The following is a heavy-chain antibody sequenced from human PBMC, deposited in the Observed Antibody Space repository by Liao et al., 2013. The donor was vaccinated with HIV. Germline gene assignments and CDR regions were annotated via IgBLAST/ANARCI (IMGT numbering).Heavy chain of an antibody. D-gene: IGHD5-12*01. J-gene: IGHJ6*03. CDR1: GGSLSSGGYY. V-gene: IGHV4-61*02. Sequence: QVQLQESGPGLVKPSQTLSLTCTVSGGSLSSGGYYWSWIRQPAGKGLEWIGRIYSSGSTNYNPSLKSRVTISLDTSKHQFSLRLSSVTATDTAVYFCARVVTTIHHFFYMDVWGKGTTVTDSS. CDR3: ARVVTTIHHFFYMDV. CDR2: IYSSGST.